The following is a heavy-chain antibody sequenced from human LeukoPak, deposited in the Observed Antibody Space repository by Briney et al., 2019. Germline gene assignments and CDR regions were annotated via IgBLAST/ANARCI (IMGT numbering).Heavy chain of an antibody. CDR1: GFTFSNAW. CDR3: TTDAGFIAAAGIGERNPTRP. CDR2: IKSKTDGGTT. Sequence: GGSLRLSCAASGFTFSNAWMSWVRQAPGKGLEWVGRIKSKTDGGTTDYAAPVKGRFTISRDDSKNTLYLQMNSLKTEDTAVYYCTTDAGFIAAAGIGERNPTRPWDQGTLVTVSS. V-gene: IGHV3-15*01. D-gene: IGHD6-13*01. J-gene: IGHJ4*02.